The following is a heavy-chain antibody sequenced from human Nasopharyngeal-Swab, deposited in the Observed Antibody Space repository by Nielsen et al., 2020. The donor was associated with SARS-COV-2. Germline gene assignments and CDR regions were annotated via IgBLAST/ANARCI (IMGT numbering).Heavy chain of an antibody. Sequence: GESLKISCAASGFTFSASSINWVRQASGKGLEWIGRIRSKVNDYATTYGVSVKGRFTFSRDDSKNTAYLQMNSLKTEDTAVYYCARGTEVGATKNFDYWGQGTLVTVSS. CDR3: ARGTEVGATKNFDY. J-gene: IGHJ4*02. D-gene: IGHD1-26*01. CDR1: GFTFSASS. V-gene: IGHV3-73*01. CDR2: IRSKVNDYAT.